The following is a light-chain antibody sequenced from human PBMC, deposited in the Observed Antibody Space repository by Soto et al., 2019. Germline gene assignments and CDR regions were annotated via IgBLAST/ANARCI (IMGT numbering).Light chain of an antibody. Sequence: EIVMTQSPDTLSGSPGERATLSCRASQSVSSKLAWYQQKPGQAPRVLIYDASTRATGVPARFSGSGSGTEFTLTISSLQSEDFAVYYCQQYNNWPRTFGQGTKVEIK. CDR1: QSVSSK. V-gene: IGKV3-15*01. J-gene: IGKJ1*01. CDR2: DAS. CDR3: QQYNNWPRT.